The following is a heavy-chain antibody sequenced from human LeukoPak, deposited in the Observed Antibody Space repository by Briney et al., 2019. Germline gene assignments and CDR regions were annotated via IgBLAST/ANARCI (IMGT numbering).Heavy chain of an antibody. Sequence: SQTLSLTCTVSGGSISSGGYYWSWIRQHPGKGLEWIGYIYYSGSTYYNPSLKSRVTISVDTSKNQFSLKLSSVTAADTAVYYCARSSGIAAASGYWGQGTLVTVSS. CDR3: ARSSGIAAASGY. J-gene: IGHJ4*02. D-gene: IGHD6-13*01. V-gene: IGHV4-31*03. CDR2: IYYSGST. CDR1: GGSISSGGYY.